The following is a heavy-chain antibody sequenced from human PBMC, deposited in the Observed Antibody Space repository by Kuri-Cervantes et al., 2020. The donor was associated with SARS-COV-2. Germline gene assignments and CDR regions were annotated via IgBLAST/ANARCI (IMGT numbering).Heavy chain of an antibody. D-gene: IGHD3-16*01. CDR1: GGSIRSSSYY. CDR3: ARRTVGHFDL. V-gene: IGHV4-39*01. J-gene: IGHJ2*01. CDR2: IYYSGST. Sequence: GSLRLSCTVAGGSIRSSSYYWGWLRQPPGKGLEWIGSIYYSGSTYYNPSLKSRVTISVDTSKNQFSLKLSSVTAADTAVYYCARRTVGHFDLWGRGTLVTVSS.